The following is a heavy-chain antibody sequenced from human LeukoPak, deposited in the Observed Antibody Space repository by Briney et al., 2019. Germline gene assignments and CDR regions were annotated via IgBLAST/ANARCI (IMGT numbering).Heavy chain of an antibody. J-gene: IGHJ1*01. D-gene: IGHD3-22*01. V-gene: IGHV3-33*05. CDR3: ARDYDSSGYYSFQH. CDR1: GFTFRNFG. Sequence: GGSLRLSCAASGFTFRNFGMHWVRQAPGKGLEWVAAISYDGINKNYADSVKGRFTISRDNAKNTLYLQMNSLRAEDTAVYYCARDYDSSGYYSFQHWGQGTLVTVSS. CDR2: ISYDGINK.